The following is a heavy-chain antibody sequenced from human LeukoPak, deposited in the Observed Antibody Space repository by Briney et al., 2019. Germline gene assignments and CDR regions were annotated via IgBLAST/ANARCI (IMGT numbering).Heavy chain of an antibody. Sequence: SVKVSCKASGGTFSSYAISWVRQAPGQGLEWMGGIIPIFGTANYAQKFQGRVTITADKSTSTAYMELSSLRSEDTAVYYCARGYFSRELLVYWGQGTLVTVSS. J-gene: IGHJ4*02. D-gene: IGHD1-26*01. V-gene: IGHV1-69*06. CDR2: IIPIFGTA. CDR3: ARGYFSRELLVY. CDR1: GGTFSSYA.